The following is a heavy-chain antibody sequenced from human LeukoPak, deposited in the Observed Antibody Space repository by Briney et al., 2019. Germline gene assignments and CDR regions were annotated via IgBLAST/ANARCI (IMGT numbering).Heavy chain of an antibody. J-gene: IGHJ4*02. D-gene: IGHD2-2*01. V-gene: IGHV4-34*01. Sequence: SETLSLTCAVYGGSFSGYYWSCVRQPPGKGREWIGEINHSGSTNYNPSLKSRVTISVDTSKNQFSLKLSSVTAADTAVYYCARVKVVVVPAAMDYWRQGTLVTVSP. CDR3: ARVKVVVVPAAMDY. CDR2: INHSGST. CDR1: GGSFSGYY.